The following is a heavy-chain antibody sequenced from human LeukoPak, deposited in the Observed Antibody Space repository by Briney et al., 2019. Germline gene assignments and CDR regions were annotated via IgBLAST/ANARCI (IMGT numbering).Heavy chain of an antibody. CDR1: GGSFSGYY. D-gene: IGHD2-15*01. J-gene: IGHJ4*02. Sequence: SETLSLTCAVYGGSFSGYYWSWIRQPPGKGLEWIGEIIHSGSTNYNPSLKSRVTISVDTSKNQFSLKLSSVTAADTAVYYCARVDCSGGSCYSGIDYWGQGTLVTVSS. V-gene: IGHV4-34*12. CDR2: IIHSGST. CDR3: ARVDCSGGSCYSGIDY.